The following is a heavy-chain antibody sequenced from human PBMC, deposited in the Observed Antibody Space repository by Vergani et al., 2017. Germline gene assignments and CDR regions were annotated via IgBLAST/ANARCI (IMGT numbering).Heavy chain of an antibody. CDR3: ARDGGGGGCSGYDCPVDY. CDR2: FYYSGST. J-gene: IGHJ4*02. Sequence: QLQLQESGPGLVKPSETLSLTCTVSGGSISSSSYYWGWIRPPPGKGLEGIGLFYYSGSTYYNPSLKSRVNISVDTSKNQFSLKLRSVTAADTAVYYCARDGGGGGCSGYDCPVDYWGQGTLVTVSA. CDR1: GGSISSSSYY. V-gene: IGHV4-39*02. D-gene: IGHD5-12*01.